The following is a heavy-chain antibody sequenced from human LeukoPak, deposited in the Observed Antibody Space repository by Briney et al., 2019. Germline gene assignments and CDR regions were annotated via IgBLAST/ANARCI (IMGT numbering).Heavy chain of an antibody. D-gene: IGHD2-15*01. Sequence: SVKVSCKASGGTFSSYAISWVRQAPGQGLEWMGRIIPILGIANYAQKFQGRVTITADKSTSTAYMELSSLRSEDTAVCYCARGPPPSIHCSGGSCYFDYWGQGTLVTVSS. J-gene: IGHJ4*02. CDR2: IIPILGIA. V-gene: IGHV1-69*04. CDR3: ARGPPPSIHCSGGSCYFDY. CDR1: GGTFSSYA.